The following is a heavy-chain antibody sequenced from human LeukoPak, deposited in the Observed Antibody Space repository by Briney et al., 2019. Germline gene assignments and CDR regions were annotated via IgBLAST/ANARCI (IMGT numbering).Heavy chain of an antibody. J-gene: IGHJ3*02. Sequence: SETLSLTCTVSGGSISSYYWSWIRQPPGKGLEWIGYIYYSGSTNYNPSLKSRVTISVDTSKNQFSLKLSSVTAADTAVYYCAGYCSGGSCYYIDAFDIWGQGTMVTVSS. CDR1: GGSISSYY. CDR2: IYYSGST. D-gene: IGHD2-15*01. CDR3: AGYCSGGSCYYIDAFDI. V-gene: IGHV4-59*01.